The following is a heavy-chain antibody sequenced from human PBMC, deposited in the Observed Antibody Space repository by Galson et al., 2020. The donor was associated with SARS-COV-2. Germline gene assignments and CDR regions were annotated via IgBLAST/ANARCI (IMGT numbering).Heavy chain of an antibody. CDR2: IYYSGST. Sequence: SETLSLTCTVSGGSISSYYWSWIRQPPGKGLEWIGYIYYSGSTNYNPSPKSRVTISVDTSKNQFSLKLSSVTAADTAVYYCAREGGSYSLDYWGQGTLVTVSS. CDR1: GGSISSYY. CDR3: AREGGSYSLDY. V-gene: IGHV4-59*01. D-gene: IGHD1-26*01. J-gene: IGHJ4*02.